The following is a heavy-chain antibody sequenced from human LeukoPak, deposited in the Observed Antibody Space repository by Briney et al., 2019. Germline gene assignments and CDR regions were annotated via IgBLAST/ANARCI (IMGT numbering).Heavy chain of an antibody. V-gene: IGHV3-74*01. CDR3: ARGGDYPFDY. J-gene: IGHJ4*02. CDR1: GFTFSSYW. Sequence: PGGPLRLSCAASGFTFSSYWMPWVRQAPGKGLVWVSRSNSDGSSTNYADSVKGRFTSSRDNAKNTLYLQMNSLRAEDTAVYYCARGGDYPFDYWGQGTLVTVSS. D-gene: IGHD4-17*01. CDR2: SNSDGSST.